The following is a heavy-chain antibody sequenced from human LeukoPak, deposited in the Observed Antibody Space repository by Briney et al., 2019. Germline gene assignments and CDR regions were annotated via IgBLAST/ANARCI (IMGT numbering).Heavy chain of an antibody. CDR2: IYPGDSDT. D-gene: IGHD2-15*01. V-gene: IGHV5-51*01. J-gene: IGHJ6*03. CDR3: ARHRRECSSGGCYGPNDYYYMDV. Sequence: GESLKISCKGSGYSFTSYWIGWVRQMPGKGLEWMGIIYPGDSDTRYSPSFQGQVTISADKSISTAYLQWSSLKASDTAMYYCARHRRECSSGGCYGPNDYYYMDVWGKGTTVTVSS. CDR1: GYSFTSYW.